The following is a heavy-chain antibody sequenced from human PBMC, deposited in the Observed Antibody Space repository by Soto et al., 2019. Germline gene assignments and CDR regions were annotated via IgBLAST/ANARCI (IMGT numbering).Heavy chain of an antibody. J-gene: IGHJ5*02. CDR1: GYSFSDYD. CDR3: ARDDRYNWNDEGWFDP. CDR2: MNPNSGNT. Sequence: ASVKVSCKASGYSFSDYDINWVRQATGQGPEWMGWMNPNSGNTGYAQKFQGRVTMTRNTSINTAYMELSSLGSEDTAVYYCARDDRYNWNDEGWFDPWGQGTLVTVSS. D-gene: IGHD1-20*01. V-gene: IGHV1-8*01.